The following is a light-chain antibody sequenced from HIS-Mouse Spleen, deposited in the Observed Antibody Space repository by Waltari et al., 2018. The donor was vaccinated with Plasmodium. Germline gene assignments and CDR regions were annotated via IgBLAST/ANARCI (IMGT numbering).Light chain of an antibody. CDR3: QQYNSYSWT. CDR2: KAS. CDR1: QIISSR. J-gene: IGKJ1*01. V-gene: IGKV1-5*03. Sequence: DTQMTQSPSTPSASVGDRVTITCRASQIISSRLAWYQQKPEKAPKLLIYKASSLQSGVPSRFSGSGSGTEFTLTISSLQPDDFATYYCQQYNSYSWTFGQGTKVEIK.